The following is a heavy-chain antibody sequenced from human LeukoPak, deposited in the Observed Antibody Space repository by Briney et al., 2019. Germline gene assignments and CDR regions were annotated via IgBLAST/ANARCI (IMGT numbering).Heavy chain of an antibody. J-gene: IGHJ4*02. CDR2: IYSGGST. Sequence: GGSLRLSCAASGFTVSSNYMSWVRQAPGKGLEWVSVIYSGGSTYYADSVKGRFTISRDNSKNTLYLQMNSLRAEDTAVYYCAKETRLTSTGAFDYWGQGTLVSVSS. CDR3: AKETRLTSTGAFDY. CDR1: GFTVSSNY. D-gene: IGHD1-1*01. V-gene: IGHV3-66*01.